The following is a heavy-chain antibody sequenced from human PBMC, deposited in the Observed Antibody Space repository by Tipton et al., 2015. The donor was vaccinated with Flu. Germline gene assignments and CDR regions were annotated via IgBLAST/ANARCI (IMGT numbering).Heavy chain of an antibody. D-gene: IGHD3-3*01. V-gene: IGHV3-7*01. CDR1: GFTFRSWW. CDR3: ASLPQGNYDFPSGYYPPMDV. J-gene: IGHJ6*02. Sequence: CAASGFTFRSWWMSWLRQAPGKGLEWVANIDQDGSQKHYVDSVKGRFTISRDNARNSLYLQMNSLRGEDTAVYYCASLPQGNYDFPSGYYPPMDVWGQGTTVTVSS. CDR2: IDQDGSQK.